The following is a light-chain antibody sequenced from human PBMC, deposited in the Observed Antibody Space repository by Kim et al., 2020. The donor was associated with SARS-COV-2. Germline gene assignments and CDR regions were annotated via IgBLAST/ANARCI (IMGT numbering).Light chain of an antibody. Sequence: QSALTQPASVSGSPGQSITISCTGTTRDVGSYNLVSWYQQHPGKAPKLMIYEVSKRPSGVSNRFSGSKSGNTASLTISGLQAEDEADYYCCSYAGSSTYVIFGGGTQLTVL. CDR2: EVS. V-gene: IGLV2-23*02. CDR1: TRDVGSYNL. CDR3: CSYAGSSTYVI. J-gene: IGLJ2*01.